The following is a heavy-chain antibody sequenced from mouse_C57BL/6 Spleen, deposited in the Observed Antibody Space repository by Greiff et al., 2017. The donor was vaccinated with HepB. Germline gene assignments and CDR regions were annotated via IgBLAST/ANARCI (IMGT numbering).Heavy chain of an antibody. Sequence: QVHVKQPGAELVMPGASVKLSCKASGYTFTSYWMHWVKQRPGQGLEWIGEIDPSDSYTNYNQKFKGKSTLTVDKSSSTAYMQLSSLTSEDSAVYYCARRGTGTGYYFDYWGQGTTLTVSS. CDR2: IDPSDSYT. V-gene: IGHV1-69*01. D-gene: IGHD4-1*01. CDR1: GYTFTSYW. J-gene: IGHJ2*01. CDR3: ARRGTGTGYYFDY.